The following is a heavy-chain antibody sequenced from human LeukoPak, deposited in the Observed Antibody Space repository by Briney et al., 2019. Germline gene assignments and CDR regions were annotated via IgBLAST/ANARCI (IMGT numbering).Heavy chain of an antibody. CDR3: AKDRGYRPDAFDI. Sequence: GGSLRLSCAASGFTFSSYAMSWVCQAPGKGLEWVSAISGSGGSTYYADSVKGRFIISRDNSKNMLYLQMNTLTSEDTAVFYCAKDRGYRPDAFDIWGQGTMVTVSS. V-gene: IGHV3-23*01. J-gene: IGHJ3*02. CDR2: ISGSGGST. D-gene: IGHD5-12*01. CDR1: GFTFSSYA.